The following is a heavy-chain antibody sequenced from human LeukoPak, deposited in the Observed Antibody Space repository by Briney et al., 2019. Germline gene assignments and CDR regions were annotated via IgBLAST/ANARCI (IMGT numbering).Heavy chain of an antibody. Sequence: GGSLRLSCAASGFTFNSFGMSWVRQAPGKGLEWLSYISSSSSTIYYADSVRGRFTISRDNAKNSLYLQMNSLRAEDTALYYCAKDQGLYDSRGYYYYWGQGTLVTVSS. V-gene: IGHV3-48*04. CDR3: AKDQGLYDSRGYYYY. CDR2: ISSSSSTI. CDR1: GFTFNSFG. J-gene: IGHJ4*02. D-gene: IGHD3-22*01.